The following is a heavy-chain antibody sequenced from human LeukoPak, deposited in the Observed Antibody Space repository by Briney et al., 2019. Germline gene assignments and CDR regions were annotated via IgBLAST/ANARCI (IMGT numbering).Heavy chain of an antibody. V-gene: IGHV1-18*01. Sequence: ASVKVSCKASGYIFTSYGIIWVRQAPGQGLQWMGWISAHNGNTNYAQKLQGRVTMTTDTSTSTAYMELRSLRSDDTAVYYCANLFVGDYGVDDGDAFDIWGQGTMVTVSS. D-gene: IGHD4-17*01. CDR1: GYIFTSYG. CDR2: ISAHNGNT. J-gene: IGHJ3*02. CDR3: ANLFVGDYGVDDGDAFDI.